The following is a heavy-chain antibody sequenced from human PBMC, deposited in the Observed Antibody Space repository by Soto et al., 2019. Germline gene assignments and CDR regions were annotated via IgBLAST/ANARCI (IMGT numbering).Heavy chain of an antibody. Sequence: QVPLVQSEGELRQPGASVTVSCRASGYTFTSYGIIWVRQAPGQGLEWMGYISPNSGATTYAQNLQGRLTLTTDTSTSTAYMELRSQSSDDTAIYYCAREMWTRSGPQNFFDYWGLGALVTVSS. CDR3: AREMWTRSGPQNFFDY. V-gene: IGHV1-18*01. D-gene: IGHD6-25*01. CDR2: ISPNSGAT. CDR1: GYTFTSYG. J-gene: IGHJ4*02.